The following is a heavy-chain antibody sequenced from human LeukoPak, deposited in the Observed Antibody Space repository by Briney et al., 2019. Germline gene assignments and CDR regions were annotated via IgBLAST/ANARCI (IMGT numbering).Heavy chain of an antibody. D-gene: IGHD6-13*01. CDR2: INPSGGST. CDR1: GYTFTSYY. CDR3: ARDFPAAGDFDY. Sequence: ASVKVSCKASGYTFTSYYMHWVRQAPGQGLEWMGIINPSGGSTSYAQKFQGRVTMTRDTSTSTVYMELSSLRSEDTAVYHCARDFPAAGDFDYWGQGTLVTVSS. J-gene: IGHJ4*02. V-gene: IGHV1-46*01.